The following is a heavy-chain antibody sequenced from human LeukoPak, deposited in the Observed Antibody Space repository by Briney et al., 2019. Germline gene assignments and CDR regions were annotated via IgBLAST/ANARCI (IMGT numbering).Heavy chain of an antibody. CDR3: ARGLGGSYALGAFDI. Sequence: PSETLSLTCTVSGVSIITSNSYWGWIRQPPGKGLEWIGSIYYSGSTYYNPSLKSRVTISVDTSKNQFSLKLSSVTAADTAVYYCARGLGGSYALGAFDIWGQGTMVTVSS. V-gene: IGHV4-39*07. CDR1: GVSIITSNSY. D-gene: IGHD1-26*01. J-gene: IGHJ3*02. CDR2: IYYSGST.